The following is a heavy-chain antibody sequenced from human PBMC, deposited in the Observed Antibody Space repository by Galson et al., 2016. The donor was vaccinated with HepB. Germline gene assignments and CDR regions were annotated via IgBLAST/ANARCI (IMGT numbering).Heavy chain of an antibody. D-gene: IGHD7-27*01. J-gene: IGHJ6*02. CDR3: ARDRMGTRYGMDV. Sequence: SETLSLTCTVSGGSIRSGGYYWSWVRQSPGKGLEWIGTVYYSGSTYYNPSLKSRVTISVDTSKNQFSLKLSSVTAADTAVYYCARDRMGTRYGMDVWGQGTTVTVSS. CDR1: GGSIRSGGYY. V-gene: IGHV4-39*07. CDR2: VYYSGST.